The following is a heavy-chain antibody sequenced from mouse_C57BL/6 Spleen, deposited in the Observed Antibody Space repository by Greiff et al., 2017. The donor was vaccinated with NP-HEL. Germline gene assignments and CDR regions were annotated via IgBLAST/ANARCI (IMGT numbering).Heavy chain of an antibody. CDR3: ARGNYYSNSA. J-gene: IGHJ3*01. V-gene: IGHV1-64*01. CDR2: IHPNSGST. Sequence: QVQLQQPGAELVKPGASVKLSCKASGYTFTSYWMHWVKQRPGQGLEWIGMIHPNSGSTNYNEKFKSKAKLTVDKSSSTAYMQRSSLTSEDSAVYYCARGNYYSNSAWGQGTLVTVSA. CDR1: GYTFTSYW. D-gene: IGHD2-5*01.